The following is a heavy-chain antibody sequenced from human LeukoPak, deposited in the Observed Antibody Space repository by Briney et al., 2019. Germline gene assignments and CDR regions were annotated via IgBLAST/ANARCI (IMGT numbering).Heavy chain of an antibody. D-gene: IGHD3-22*01. CDR2: IKQDGSEK. J-gene: IGHJ4*02. Sequence: GGSLRLSCAASGFTFSSYWMSWVRQAPGKGLEWVANIKQDGSEKYYVDSVKGRFTISRDNSKNTLYLQMNSLRAEDTAVYYCAKGDTAMEPMYYYDSSALSPPANFDYWGQGTLVTVSS. CDR1: GFTFSSYW. V-gene: IGHV3-7*03. CDR3: AKGDTAMEPMYYYDSSALSPPANFDY.